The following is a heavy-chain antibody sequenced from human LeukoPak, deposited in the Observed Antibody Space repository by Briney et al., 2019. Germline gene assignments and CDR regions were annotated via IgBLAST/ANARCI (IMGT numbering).Heavy chain of an antibody. CDR2: ISVHDGHT. V-gene: IGHV1-18*01. J-gene: IGHJ2*01. CDR3: ASPNCSGGSCYSSYFDL. CDR1: GYTFRNYG. Sequence: ASVKVSCKTSGYTFRNYGITWERQAPGQGLEWMGWISVHDGHTNYAEKFQGRVTMTTDTSTNTAYMELTSLRSDDTAVYYCASPNCSGGSCYSSYFDLWGRGTLVTVSS. D-gene: IGHD2-15*01.